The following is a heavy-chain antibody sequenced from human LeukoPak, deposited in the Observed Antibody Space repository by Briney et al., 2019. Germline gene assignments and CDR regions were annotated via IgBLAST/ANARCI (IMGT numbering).Heavy chain of an antibody. CDR1: GFTFSSYA. D-gene: IGHD6-6*01. J-gene: IGHJ4*02. CDR3: ARESKQLVDGWDY. V-gene: IGHV3-21*01. CDR2: ISSSSSYI. Sequence: PGGSLRLSCAASGFTFSSYAMNWVRQAPGKGLEWVSSISSSSSYIYYADLVKGRFTISRDNAKNSLYLQMNSLRAEDAAVYYCARESKQLVDGWDYWGQGTLVTVSS.